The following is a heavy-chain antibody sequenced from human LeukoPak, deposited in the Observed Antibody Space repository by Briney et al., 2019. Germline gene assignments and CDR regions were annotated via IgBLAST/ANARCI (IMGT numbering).Heavy chain of an antibody. Sequence: GGSLRLSCAASGFTFSNYWMNWIRQAPGKGLECLANIKQDGSETYYADSVKGRFTISRDNAKNSLYLQMNSLRAEDTAVYYCARETPRRGETRDGYRWGQGTLVTVSS. CDR1: GFTFSNYW. CDR2: IKQDGSET. J-gene: IGHJ4*02. D-gene: IGHD5-24*01. V-gene: IGHV3-7*01. CDR3: ARETPRRGETRDGYR.